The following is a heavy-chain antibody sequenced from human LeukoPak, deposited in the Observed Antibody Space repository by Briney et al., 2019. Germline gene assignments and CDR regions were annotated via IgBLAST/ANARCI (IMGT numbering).Heavy chain of an antibody. Sequence: GGSLRLSCAASGFTFSSYGMSWVRQAPGKGLEWVSAISGSGGSTYYADSVKGRFTISRDNSKNTLYLQMNSLRAEDTAVYYCAKDPVAYYDILTGSMETGFDYWGQGTLVTVSS. V-gene: IGHV3-23*01. CDR3: AKDPVAYYDILTGSMETGFDY. CDR1: GFTFSSYG. J-gene: IGHJ4*02. CDR2: ISGSGGST. D-gene: IGHD3-9*01.